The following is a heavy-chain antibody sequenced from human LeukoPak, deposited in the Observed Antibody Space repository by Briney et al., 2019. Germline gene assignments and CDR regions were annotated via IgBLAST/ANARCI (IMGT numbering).Heavy chain of an antibody. J-gene: IGHJ5*02. D-gene: IGHD4-17*01. CDR2: ISSSSSYI. Sequence: GGSLRLSCAASGFTFSSHSMNWVRQAPGKGPEWVSSISSSSSYIYYADSVKGRFTISRDNAKNSLHLQMNSLRAEDTAVYYCAPSVMIPTGDWFDPWGQGTLVTVSS. CDR3: APSVMIPTGDWFDP. V-gene: IGHV3-21*01. CDR1: GFTFSSHS.